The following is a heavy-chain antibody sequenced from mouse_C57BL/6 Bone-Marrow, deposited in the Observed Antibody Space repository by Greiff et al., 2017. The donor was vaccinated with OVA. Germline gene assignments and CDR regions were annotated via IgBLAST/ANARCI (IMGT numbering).Heavy chain of an antibody. D-gene: IGHD2-10*02. CDR3: ARSYGNYSFYYAMDY. Sequence: QVQLKQPGAELVKPGASVKMSCKASGYTFTSYWITWVKQRPGQGLEWIGDIYPGSGSTNYNEKFKSKATLTVDTSSSTAYMQLSSLTSEDSAVYYCARSYGNYSFYYAMDYWGQGTSVTVSS. CDR1: GYTFTSYW. V-gene: IGHV1-55*01. CDR2: IYPGSGST. J-gene: IGHJ4*01.